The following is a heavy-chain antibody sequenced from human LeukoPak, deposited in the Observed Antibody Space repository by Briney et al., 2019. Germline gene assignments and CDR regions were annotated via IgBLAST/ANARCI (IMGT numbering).Heavy chain of an antibody. CDR1: GYTFTSYD. CDR3: ARGKPKGGNPDY. Sequence: GASVKDSCKASGYTFTSYDINWVRQATGQGLEWMGWMNPNSGNTGYAQKFQGRVTTTRNTSISTAYMELSSLRSEDTAVYHCARGKPKGGNPDYWGQGTLITVSS. D-gene: IGHD4-23*01. CDR2: MNPNSGNT. J-gene: IGHJ4*02. V-gene: IGHV1-8*01.